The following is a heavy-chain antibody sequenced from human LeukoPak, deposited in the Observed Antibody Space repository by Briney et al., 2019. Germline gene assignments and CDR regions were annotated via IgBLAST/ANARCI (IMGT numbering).Heavy chain of an antibody. V-gene: IGHV3-33*01. CDR2: IWYDGSNK. J-gene: IGHJ4*02. D-gene: IGHD4-23*01. CDR1: GFTFSSYG. Sequence: GGSLRLSCAASGFTFSSYGMHWVRQAPGKGLEWVAVIWYDGSNKYYADSVKGRFTISRDNSKNTLYLQMNSLRAEDTAVYYCARDGDYGGNSLDYWGQGTLVTVSS. CDR3: ARDGDYGGNSLDY.